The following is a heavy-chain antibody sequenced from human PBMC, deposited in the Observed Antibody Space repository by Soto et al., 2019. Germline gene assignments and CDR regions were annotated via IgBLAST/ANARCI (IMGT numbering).Heavy chain of an antibody. CDR2: ISYTGST. V-gene: IGHV4-59*01. Sequence: PSETLSLTCTVSGGCITNYYWTWVRQSPGKGLEWIGYISYTGSTNYNPSLKSRVTLSVDTSKNQFSLRLCSVTAADTAVYYCARGPRGDNEGYQPNRDYWGQGPLVTVSS. D-gene: IGHD5-18*01. J-gene: IGHJ4*02. CDR3: ARGPRGDNEGYQPNRDY. CDR1: GGCITNYY.